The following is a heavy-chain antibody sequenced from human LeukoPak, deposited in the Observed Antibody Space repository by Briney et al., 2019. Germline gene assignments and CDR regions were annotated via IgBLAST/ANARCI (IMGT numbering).Heavy chain of an antibody. CDR1: GFTFSSYW. V-gene: IGHV3-7*01. CDR2: INHNGNVN. Sequence: GGSLRLSCAASGFTFSSYWMNWARQAPGKGLEWVASINHNGNVNYYVDSVKGRFTISRDNAKNSLYLQMSNLRAEDTAVYYCASRYYDSSGDYYYYYGMDVWGQGTTVTVSS. J-gene: IGHJ6*02. D-gene: IGHD3-22*01. CDR3: ASRYYDSSGDYYYYYGMDV.